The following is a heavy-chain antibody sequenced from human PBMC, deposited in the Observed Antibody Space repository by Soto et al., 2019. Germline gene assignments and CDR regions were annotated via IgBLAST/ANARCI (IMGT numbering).Heavy chain of an antibody. D-gene: IGHD3-9*01. V-gene: IGHV4-39*01. J-gene: IGHJ4*02. CDR1: GGSISSSSYY. CDR2: IYYSGST. Sequence: SETLSLTCTVSGGSISSSSYYWGWIRQPPGKGLEWIGSIYYSGSTHYNPSLKSRVTISVATSKNQFSLKLSSVTAADTAVYYCARITYYDILTGPGYYFDYWGQGTLVTVSS. CDR3: ARITYYDILTGPGYYFDY.